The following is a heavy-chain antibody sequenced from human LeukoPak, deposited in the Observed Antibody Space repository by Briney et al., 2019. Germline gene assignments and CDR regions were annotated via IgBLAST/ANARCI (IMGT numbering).Heavy chain of an antibody. J-gene: IGHJ6*02. CDR3: ARQGYCSSASCSGYGMDV. V-gene: IGHV5-51*01. Sequence: GESLKISCKGSGYSFTNYWIGWVRQMPGKGPEWMGIIYPGDSDTRYSPSFQGLVTISADKSISTAYLQWSSLKASDTAMYYCARQGYCSSASCSGYGMDVWGQGTTVTVSS. CDR1: GYSFTNYW. CDR2: IYPGDSDT. D-gene: IGHD2-2*01.